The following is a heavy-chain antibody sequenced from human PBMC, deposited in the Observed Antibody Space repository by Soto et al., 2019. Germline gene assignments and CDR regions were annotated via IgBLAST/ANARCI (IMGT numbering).Heavy chain of an antibody. CDR2: IHPSGGGS. V-gene: IGHV1-46*02. Sequence: ASVKVACKSSGYPFNTYYLHWVRQAPGQGLEWMGMIHPSGGGSTYAQKFLGRVTMTMDSSTSTVFMELTSLRSADTAVYYCARGGHIAVVTDSFDSWGQGTLVTVS. CDR1: GYPFNTYY. D-gene: IGHD2-21*02. J-gene: IGHJ4*02. CDR3: ARGGHIAVVTDSFDS.